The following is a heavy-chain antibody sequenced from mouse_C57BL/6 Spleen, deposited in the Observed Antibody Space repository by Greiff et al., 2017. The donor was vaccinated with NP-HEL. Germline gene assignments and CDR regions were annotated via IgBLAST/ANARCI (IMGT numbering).Heavy chain of an antibody. V-gene: IGHV1-80*01. Sequence: QVQLQQSGAELVKPGASVKISCKASGYAFSSYWMNWVKQRPGKGLEWIGQIYPGDGDTNYNGKFKGKATLTADKSSSTAYMQLSSLTSEDSAVYFCADSNYYYAMDYWGQGTSVTVSS. D-gene: IGHD2-5*01. CDR1: GYAFSSYW. J-gene: IGHJ4*01. CDR2: IYPGDGDT. CDR3: ADSNYYYAMDY.